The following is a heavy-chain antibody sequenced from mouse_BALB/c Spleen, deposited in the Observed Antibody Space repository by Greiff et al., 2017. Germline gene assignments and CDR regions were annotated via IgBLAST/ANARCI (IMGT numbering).Heavy chain of an antibody. D-gene: IGHD1-1*01. CDR2: IDPANGNT. CDR1: GFNIKDTY. CDR3: ARFTTVVDWYFDV. V-gene: IGHV14-3*02. Sequence: EVQLQQSGAELVKRGASVKLSCTASGFNIKDTYMHWVKQRPEQGLEWIGRIDPANGNTKYDPKFQGKATITADTSSNTAYLQLSSLTSEDTAVYYCARFTTVVDWYFDVWGAGTTVTVSS. J-gene: IGHJ1*01.